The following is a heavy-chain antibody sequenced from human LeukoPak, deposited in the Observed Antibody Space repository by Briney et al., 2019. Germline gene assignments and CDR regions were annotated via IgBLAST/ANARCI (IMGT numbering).Heavy chain of an antibody. CDR1: GGSISSYY. CDR2: IYYSGST. V-gene: IGHV4-59*01. CDR3: ARGVRGYSYEY. J-gene: IGHJ4*02. D-gene: IGHD5-18*01. Sequence: PSETLSLTCTVSGGSISSYYWSWIRQPPGKGLKWIGYIYYSGSTNYNPSLKSRVTISVDTSKNQFSLKLSSVTAADTAVYYCARGVRGYSYEYWGQGTLVTVSS.